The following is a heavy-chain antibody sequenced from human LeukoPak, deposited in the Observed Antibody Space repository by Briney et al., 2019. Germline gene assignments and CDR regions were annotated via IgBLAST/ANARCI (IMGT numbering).Heavy chain of an antibody. CDR2: IKQDGSEK. CDR3: ARDSRDYSTDY. CDR1: GFTFSSYW. V-gene: IGHV3-7*01. Sequence: PGGSLRLSCAASGFTFSSYWMSWVRQAPGKGLEWVANIKQDGSEKYYVDSVKGRFTISRDNAKNTLYLQMNSLRAEDTAVYYCARDSRDYSTDYWGQGTLVTVSS. J-gene: IGHJ4*02. D-gene: IGHD4-11*01.